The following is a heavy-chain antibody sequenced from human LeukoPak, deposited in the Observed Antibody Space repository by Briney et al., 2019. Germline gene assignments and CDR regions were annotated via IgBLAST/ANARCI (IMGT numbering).Heavy chain of an antibody. J-gene: IGHJ5*02. CDR3: ARGGWSRGWFDP. CDR2: ITMSGSVI. CDR1: GFKFRDYY. V-gene: IGHV3-11*01. D-gene: IGHD6-19*01. Sequence: GGSLRLSCAASGFKFRDYYMSWIRQAPGKGLEWISYITMSGSVIQYSSSVKDRFTTSRDNARNSLYLQMNSLGADDTAVYYCARGGWSRGWFDPWGQGTLVTVAS.